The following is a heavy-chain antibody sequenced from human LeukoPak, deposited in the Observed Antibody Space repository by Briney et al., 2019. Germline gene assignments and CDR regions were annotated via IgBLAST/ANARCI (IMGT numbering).Heavy chain of an antibody. CDR2: ISAYNGNT. Sequence: ASVKVSCKASGYTFTSYGISWVRQAPGQGLEWMGWISAYNGNTNYAQKLQGRVTMTTDTSTSTAYMELRSLRSDDTAVYYCISVPRIQLLRGAFDPWGQRTLVTVSS. CDR3: ISVPRIQLLRGAFDP. V-gene: IGHV1-18*01. CDR1: GYTFTSYG. D-gene: IGHD2-2*01. J-gene: IGHJ5*02.